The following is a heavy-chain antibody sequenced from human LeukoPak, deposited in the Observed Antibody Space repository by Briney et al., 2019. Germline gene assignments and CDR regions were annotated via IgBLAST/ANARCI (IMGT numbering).Heavy chain of an antibody. CDR3: ARCIGRWELLHIDY. CDR1: GGSISSGGYY. CDR2: IYYSGST. J-gene: IGHJ4*02. D-gene: IGHD1-26*01. V-gene: IGHV4-31*03. Sequence: SQTLSLTCTVSGGSISSGGYYWSWIRQHPGKGLEWIGYIYYSGSTYYNPSLKSRVTISVDTSKNQFSLKLSSVTAADTAVYYCARCIGRWELLHIDYWGQGTLVTVSS.